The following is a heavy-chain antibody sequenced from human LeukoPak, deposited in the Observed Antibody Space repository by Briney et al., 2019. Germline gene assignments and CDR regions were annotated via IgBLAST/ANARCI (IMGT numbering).Heavy chain of an antibody. CDR1: GFTFSSSW. V-gene: IGHV3-21*05. D-gene: IGHD5-12*01. CDR3: ARGGYSGYEDY. J-gene: IGHJ4*02. CDR2: ISSSSSYT. Sequence: PGGSLRLSCGASGFTFSSSWMHWVRHAPGKGLEWVSYISSSSSYTNYADSVKGRFTISRDNAKNSLYLQMNSLRAEDTAVYYCARGGYSGYEDYWGQGTLVTVSS.